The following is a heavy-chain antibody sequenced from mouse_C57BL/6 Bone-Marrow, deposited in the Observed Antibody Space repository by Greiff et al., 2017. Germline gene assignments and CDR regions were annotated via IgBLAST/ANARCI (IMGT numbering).Heavy chain of an antibody. V-gene: IGHV1-69*01. CDR3: ARGDTIIKDYFDY. J-gene: IGHJ2*01. Sequence: QVQLQQSGAELVMPGASVKLSCKASGYTFTSYWMHWVKQRPGQGLEWIGEIDPSDSYTNYNQKFKGKSTLTVDKSSRTAYMQLSSLTSEDSAVYYCARGDTIIKDYFDYWGQGTTLTVSS. D-gene: IGHD2-4*01. CDR1: GYTFTSYW. CDR2: IDPSDSYT.